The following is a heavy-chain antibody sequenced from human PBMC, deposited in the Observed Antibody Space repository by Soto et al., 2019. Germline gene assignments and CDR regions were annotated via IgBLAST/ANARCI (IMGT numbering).Heavy chain of an antibody. V-gene: IGHV4-59*01. CDR3: ARTALGWFDP. J-gene: IGHJ5*02. D-gene: IGHD2-21*02. CDR2: IFYSGRSGST. Sequence: SETLSLTCSVSGGSISSYYWSCIRQPPGKGLEWIVHIFYSGRSGSTNYNPSLKSRVAISVDTSKNQFSLKLRTVTAADTAVYYCARTALGWFDPWGQGTLVTVSS. CDR1: GGSISSYY.